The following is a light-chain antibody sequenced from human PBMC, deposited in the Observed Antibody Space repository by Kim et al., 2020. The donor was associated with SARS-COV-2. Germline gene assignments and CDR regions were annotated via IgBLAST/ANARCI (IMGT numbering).Light chain of an antibody. J-gene: IGLJ2*01. V-gene: IGLV3-9*01. CDR1: NSRSKH. CDR3: QVWNSSTV. Sequence: VAVALEQRARSTCRGNNSRSKHVHWYQQRPGQALVLVIYRDSNRPSGIRERFSGSNSGNTATLSISRAQAGDEADYYCQVWNSSTVFGGGTQLTVL. CDR2: RDS.